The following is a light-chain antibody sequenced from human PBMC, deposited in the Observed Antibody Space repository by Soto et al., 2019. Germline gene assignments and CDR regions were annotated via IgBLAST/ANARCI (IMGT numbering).Light chain of an antibody. V-gene: IGLV2-23*01. CDR2: EGS. CDR1: SSDVGNYNL. CDR3: CSYAGSSTYV. Sequence: HSALTQPASVSGSPGQSITISCTGTSSDVGNYNLVSWYQQHPGKAPKLIIYEGSKRPSGVSNRFSGSKSGNTASLTISILQAEDEADYYCCSYAGSSTYVFGTGTKLTVL. J-gene: IGLJ1*01.